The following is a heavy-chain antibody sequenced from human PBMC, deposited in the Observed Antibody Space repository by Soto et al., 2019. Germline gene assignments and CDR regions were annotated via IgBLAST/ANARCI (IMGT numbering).Heavy chain of an antibody. CDR2: ISTSGSHI. Sequence: GGSLRLSCAASGFTFSDYYMNWIRQAPGKGVEWVSYISTSGSHIYYADSVKGRFTISRDNAKNSRFLQMNSLRPEHTAVYYCSSAGRYSSSWYEIAGYYRHWGQGTLVTVSS. D-gene: IGHD6-13*01. J-gene: IGHJ1*01. V-gene: IGHV3-11*01. CDR3: SSAGRYSSSWYEIAGYYRH. CDR1: GFTFSDYY.